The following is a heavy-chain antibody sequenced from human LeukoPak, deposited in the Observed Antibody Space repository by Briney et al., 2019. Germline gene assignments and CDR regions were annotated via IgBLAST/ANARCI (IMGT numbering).Heavy chain of an antibody. CDR3: ARGSYYDFWSGYYHIGPTVGDAFDI. CDR1: GGSISSSSYY. D-gene: IGHD3-3*01. CDR2: IYYSGST. J-gene: IGHJ3*02. Sequence: PSETLSLTCTVSGGSISSSSYYWGWIRQPPGKGLEWIGSIYYSGSTYYNPSLKSRVTISVDTSKNQFSLKLSSVTAADTAVYYCARGSYYDFWSGYYHIGPTVGDAFDIWGQGTMVTVSS. V-gene: IGHV4-39*07.